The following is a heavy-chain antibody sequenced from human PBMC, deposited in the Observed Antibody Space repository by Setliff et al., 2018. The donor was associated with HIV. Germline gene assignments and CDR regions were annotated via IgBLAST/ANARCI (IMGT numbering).Heavy chain of an antibody. V-gene: IGHV3-49*04. CDR3: ARGKSGFETTGIDYGMDL. D-gene: IGHD1-1*01. CDR1: GFTFGDYA. CDR2: INSNTYGGTT. Sequence: GGSLRLSCTASGFTFGDYAMTWVRQAPGKGLEWVGFINSNTYGGTTDYAASVKGRFTISRDDSKSSAYLLMNNLKTEDTAVYYCARGKSGFETTGIDYGMDLWGQGTTVTVSS. J-gene: IGHJ6*02.